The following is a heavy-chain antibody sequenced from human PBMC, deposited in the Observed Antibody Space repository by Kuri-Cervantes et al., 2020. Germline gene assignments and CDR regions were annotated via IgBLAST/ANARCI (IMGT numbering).Heavy chain of an antibody. D-gene: IGHD3-10*01. V-gene: IGHV3-9*01. CDR2: ISWNSGSI. CDR1: GFTFDDYA. CDR3: AKDKVVRGVIIYNWFDP. J-gene: IGHJ5*02. Sequence: SLKISCAASGFTFDDYAMHWVRQAPGKGLEWVSGISWNSGSIGYADSVKGRFTISRDNAKNSLYLQMNSLRAEDTALYYCAKDKVVRGVIIYNWFDPWGQGTLVTVSS.